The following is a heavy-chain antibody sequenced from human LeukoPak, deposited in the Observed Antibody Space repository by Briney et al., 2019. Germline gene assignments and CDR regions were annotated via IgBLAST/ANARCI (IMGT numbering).Heavy chain of an antibody. CDR2: IKQDGSEK. V-gene: IGHV3-7*01. CDR3: ASNRYYYGSGSYYVWNWFDP. CDR1: GFTFSSYW. J-gene: IGHJ5*02. Sequence: GGSLRLSCAASGFTFSSYWMHWVRQAPGKGLEWVANIKQDGSEKYYVDSVKGRFTISRDNAKNSLYLQMNSLRAEDTAVYYCASNRYYYGSGSYYVWNWFDPWGQGTLVTVSS. D-gene: IGHD3-10*01.